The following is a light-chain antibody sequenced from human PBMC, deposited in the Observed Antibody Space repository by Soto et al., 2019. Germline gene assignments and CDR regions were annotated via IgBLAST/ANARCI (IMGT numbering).Light chain of an antibody. CDR3: SSYSTTSSPHVL. J-gene: IGLJ2*01. CDR1: SGDIGSYNR. CDR2: EVT. Sequence: QSALTQPASVSGSPGQSITISCTGTSGDIGSYNRVSWYQQHPGKAPKLIIYEVTYRPSGVSARFSGSKSGSTASLTISGLQAEDEADYYCSSYSTTSSPHVLFGGGTKLTVL. V-gene: IGLV2-14*01.